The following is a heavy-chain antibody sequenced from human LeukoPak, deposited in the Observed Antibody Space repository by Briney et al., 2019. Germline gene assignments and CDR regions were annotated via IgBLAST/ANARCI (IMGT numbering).Heavy chain of an antibody. Sequence: PGGSLRLSCAASGFTFSTSSMSWVRQAPGKGLAWVSSISGSGGSTYYADSVKGRFTISRDNSRNTLFLQMNSLKADDTAVYFCAKGRGWLQFFDYWGQGTLVTVSS. CDR3: AKGRGWLQFFDY. J-gene: IGHJ4*02. D-gene: IGHD5-24*01. CDR2: ISGSGGST. CDR1: GFTFSTSS. V-gene: IGHV3-23*01.